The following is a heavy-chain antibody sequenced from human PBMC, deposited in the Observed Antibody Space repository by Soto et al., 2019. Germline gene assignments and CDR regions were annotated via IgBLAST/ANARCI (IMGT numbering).Heavy chain of an antibody. J-gene: IGHJ4*02. Sequence: QVRLVESGGGLVTPGGSLRVSCAASGFTFGNYYMTWLRQAPGKGLEWISSISSRDLSIYYADSVKGRFTISRDNANNSLFLHMSSLRAADTAVYYCARVSATGWHVNGRDNFAHRGQGALVTVSS. CDR2: ISSRDLSI. D-gene: IGHD6-19*01. CDR3: ARVSATGWHVNGRDNFAH. CDR1: GFTFGNYY. V-gene: IGHV3-11*01.